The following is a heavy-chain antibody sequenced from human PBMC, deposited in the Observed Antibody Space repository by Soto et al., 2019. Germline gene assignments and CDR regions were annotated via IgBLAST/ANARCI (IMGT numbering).Heavy chain of an antibody. CDR2: IYYSGST. V-gene: IGHV4-59*13. J-gene: IGHJ5*02. CDR1: GGSISGYY. D-gene: IGHD3-3*01. Sequence: PSETLSLTCTVSGGSISGYYWSWIRQPPGKGLEWIGYIYYSGSTNYNPSLKSRVTISVDTSKNQLSLKLSSVTAADTAVYYCARGPNHYDFWSGNWFDPWGQGTLVTVS. CDR3: ARGPNHYDFWSGNWFDP.